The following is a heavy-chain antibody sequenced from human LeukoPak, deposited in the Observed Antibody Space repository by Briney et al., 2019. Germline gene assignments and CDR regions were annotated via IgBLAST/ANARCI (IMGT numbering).Heavy chain of an antibody. D-gene: IGHD2-15*01. CDR2: INPTGSST. J-gene: IGHJ4*02. V-gene: IGHV1-46*01. CDR1: GYSFTSHY. Sequence: ASVKVSCKASGYSFTSHYMHWVRQAPGQGLEWLGLINPTGSSTLYAQKFQGRVTMTRDMSTTTDYMELSSLRSDDTAVYYCARDSIRERRGFVVVVAALFDYWGQGTLVTVSS. CDR3: ARDSIRERRGFVVVVAALFDY.